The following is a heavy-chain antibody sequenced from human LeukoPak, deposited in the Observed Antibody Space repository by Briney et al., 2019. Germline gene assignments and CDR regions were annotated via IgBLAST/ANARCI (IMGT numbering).Heavy chain of an antibody. CDR3: ARDLTVTSGY. CDR2: ITSSSGSI. J-gene: IGHJ4*02. Sequence: GGSLRLSCAVSGFTFSSYSLNWVRQAPGKGLEWVSSITSSSGSIYYADSVKGRFTISRDNAKSSLYLQMNSLRVEDTAVYYCARDLTVTSGYWGQGTLVTVSS. V-gene: IGHV3-21*06. D-gene: IGHD4-17*01. CDR1: GFTFSSYS.